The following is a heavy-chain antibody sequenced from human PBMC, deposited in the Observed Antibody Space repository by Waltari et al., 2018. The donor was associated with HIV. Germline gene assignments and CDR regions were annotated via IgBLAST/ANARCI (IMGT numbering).Heavy chain of an antibody. CDR1: AFTFSSYW. CDR3: ARGDGYAYPN. D-gene: IGHD5-12*01. CDR2: INSEGSST. Sequence: EVPLVESGGGLVQPGGSLRLSCAAYAFTFSSYWLHCVRHEPGKGLVWVSRINSEGSSTSYADSVKGRFTISRDNAKNTLYLQMNSLRVEDTAVYYCARGDGYAYPNWGQGTLVTVSS. J-gene: IGHJ4*02. V-gene: IGHV3-74*01.